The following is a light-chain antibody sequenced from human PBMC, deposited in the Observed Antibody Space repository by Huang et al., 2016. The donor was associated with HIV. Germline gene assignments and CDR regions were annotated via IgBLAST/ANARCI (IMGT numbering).Light chain of an antibody. Sequence: DIQMTQSPSSLSASVGDRVPITCQASQDISNYLNWYQQKPGKAPKLLIYDASNLETGVPSRFSGSGSWTDFTFTISSLQPEDIATYYCQQYDNLPGTFGQGTKLEIK. CDR1: QDISNY. CDR3: QQYDNLPGT. V-gene: IGKV1-33*01. CDR2: DAS. J-gene: IGKJ2*01.